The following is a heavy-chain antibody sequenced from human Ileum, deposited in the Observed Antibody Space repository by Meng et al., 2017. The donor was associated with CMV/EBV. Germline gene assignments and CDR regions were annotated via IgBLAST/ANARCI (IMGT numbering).Heavy chain of an antibody. J-gene: IGHJ3*02. CDR3: TTGLVGATRAFDI. D-gene: IGHD1-26*01. CDR2: IKSKTDGGTT. Sequence: GESLKISCAASGFTFSGHGMHWVRQAPGKGLEWFGRIKSKTDGGTTDYAAPVKGRFTISRDDSKNTLYLQMNSLKTEDTAVYYCTTGLVGATRAFDIWGQGTMVTVSS. CDR1: GFTFSGHG. V-gene: IGHV3-15*01.